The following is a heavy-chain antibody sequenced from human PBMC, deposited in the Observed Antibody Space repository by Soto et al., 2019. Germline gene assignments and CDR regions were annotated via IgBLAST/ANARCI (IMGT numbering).Heavy chain of an antibody. CDR2: IIPLFGTT. V-gene: IGHV1-69*06. CDR3: ARGGMVPGNGHNYLMDV. Sequence: HVHLVQSVAEVKKPGSSANVSCKASGDTFSSYGFSWVRQAPGQGLEWMGGIIPLFGTTDYAQNFQGRVTITTHKSTITVYMELTSLRSEDTAVYYCARGGMVPGNGHNYLMDVLGQGTTVNVS. J-gene: IGHJ6*02. D-gene: IGHD2-8*01. CDR1: GDTFSSYG.